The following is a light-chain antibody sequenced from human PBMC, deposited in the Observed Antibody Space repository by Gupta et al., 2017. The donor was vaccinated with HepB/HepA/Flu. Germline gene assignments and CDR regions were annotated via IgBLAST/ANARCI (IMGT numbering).Light chain of an antibody. CDR1: SSNIGSNT. J-gene: IGLJ2*01. CDR2: NND. CDR3: AEWDDRLNAWV. V-gene: IGLV1-44*01. Sequence: QSVLTQPPSASGTPGQRVTISCSGSSSNIGSNTVSWYQQVPGKAPKLLSYNNDHRPSGVPDRLSGSKSGTSVSLAISGLQSEDDAEYYCAEWDDRLNAWVLGGGTKLTGL.